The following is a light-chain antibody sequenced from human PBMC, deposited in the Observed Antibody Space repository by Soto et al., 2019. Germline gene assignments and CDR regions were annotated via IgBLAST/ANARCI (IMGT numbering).Light chain of an antibody. J-gene: IGLJ3*02. Sequence: QSALTQPASVSGSPGQSITISCTGTSSDVGGYNYVSWYQQHPGKAPKLMIYEVSNRPSGVSNRCSGSKSGNTASLTISGLQAEDEADYYCSSFTSINTWVFGGGTKLTVL. CDR2: EVS. V-gene: IGLV2-14*01. CDR3: SSFTSINTWV. CDR1: SSDVGGYNY.